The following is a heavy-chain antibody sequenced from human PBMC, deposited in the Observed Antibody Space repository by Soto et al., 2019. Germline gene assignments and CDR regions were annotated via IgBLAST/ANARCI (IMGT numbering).Heavy chain of an antibody. D-gene: IGHD1-1*01. CDR2: IIPIFDTA. Sequence: QVQLVQSGAELRKPGSSVKVSCKASGGTFSDSTINWVRQAPGQRLEWMGGIIPIFDTANYAEKFQGRVTITADESTGTSFMALSTLRSEDTAVYYCARNGTLTGYSYAMDVWGQGTMVTVSS. CDR3: ARNGTLTGYSYAMDV. J-gene: IGHJ6*01. V-gene: IGHV1-69*01. CDR1: GGTFSDST.